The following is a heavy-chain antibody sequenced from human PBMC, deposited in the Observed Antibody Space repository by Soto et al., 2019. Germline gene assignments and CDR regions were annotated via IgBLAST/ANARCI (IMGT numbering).Heavy chain of an antibody. D-gene: IGHD4-17*01. V-gene: IGHV1-69*02. CDR1: GGTFSSYT. J-gene: IGHJ4*02. CDR3: ARSAGGDYAFDY. CDR2: IIPILGIA. Sequence: SVKVSCKASGGTFSSYTISWVRQAPGQGLEWMGRIIPILGIANYAQKFQGRVTITADKSTSTAYMELSSLRSEDTAVYYCARSAGGDYAFDYWGQGTLVTASS.